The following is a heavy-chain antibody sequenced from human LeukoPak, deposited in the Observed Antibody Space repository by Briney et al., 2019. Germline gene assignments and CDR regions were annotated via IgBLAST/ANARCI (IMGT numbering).Heavy chain of an antibody. CDR3: VKQSSGYYAPLDS. V-gene: IGHV3-43*01. CDR2: INWDDVTT. CDR1: GFDFEDYT. Sequence: GGSLRLSCAASGFDFEDYTMHWVSQVPGKSMEWVSFINWDDVTTDYADSVRGRFTISRDNSKNSLYLQMNSLTTEDTALYFCVKQSSGYYAPLDSWGQGTLVSVSS. D-gene: IGHD5-12*01. J-gene: IGHJ4*02.